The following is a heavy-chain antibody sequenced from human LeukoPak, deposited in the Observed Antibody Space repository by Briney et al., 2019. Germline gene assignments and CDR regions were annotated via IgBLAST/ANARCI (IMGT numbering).Heavy chain of an antibody. D-gene: IGHD7-27*01. V-gene: IGHV1-8*02. CDR1: GYNFSAYD. J-gene: IGHJ3*02. CDR3: AREPMRGRAGDNAFDT. CDR2: MNPNSGNR. Sequence: GASVKVSCKASGYNFSAYDINWVRQATGQGLERMGWMNPNSGNRGYAQKFQGRVTMTRDTSTSTAYMELNSLTSEDTAVYYCAREPMRGRAGDNAFDTWGQGTVVTVSS.